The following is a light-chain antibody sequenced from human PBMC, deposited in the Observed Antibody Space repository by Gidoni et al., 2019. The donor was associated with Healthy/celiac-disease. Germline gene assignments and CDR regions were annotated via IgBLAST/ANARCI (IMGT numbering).Light chain of an antibody. CDR3: QQRSNWLT. Sequence: EIVLTQSPATLSLSPGERATLSCRANQSVSSSLAWYQQKPGPAPRLLIYDASNKATGIPSRFSGSGSGTDFTLTISRLEPEDFAVYYCQQRSNWLTFGGXTKVEIK. CDR2: DAS. J-gene: IGKJ4*01. CDR1: QSVSSS. V-gene: IGKV3-11*01.